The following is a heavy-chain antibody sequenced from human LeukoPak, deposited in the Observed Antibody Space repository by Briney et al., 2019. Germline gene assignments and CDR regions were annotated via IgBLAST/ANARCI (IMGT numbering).Heavy chain of an antibody. CDR3: AKVSSPFDY. CDR1: GFTCSNYA. J-gene: IGHJ4*02. D-gene: IGHD6-13*01. Sequence: GGSLRLSCAASGFTCSNYAMSWVRQAPGKGLEWVSAISANDGGTYYAGSVKGRFTISRDNSKNTLYLQMNSLRAEDTAVYYCAKVSSPFDYWGQGTLVTVSS. V-gene: IGHV3-23*01. CDR2: ISANDGGT.